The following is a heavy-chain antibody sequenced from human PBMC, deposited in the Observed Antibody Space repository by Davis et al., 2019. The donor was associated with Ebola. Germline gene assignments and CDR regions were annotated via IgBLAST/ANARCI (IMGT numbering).Heavy chain of an antibody. CDR1: GGSISTYY. CDR3: ARGYSDYAGWYFDL. V-gene: IGHV4-59*01. Sequence: SETLSLTCTVSGGSISTYYWHWIRQPPGKGLEWVGYIYYSGSTDYNPSLKSRVTISVDTSKNQFSLKLSSVTAADTAVYYCARGYSDYAGWYFDLWGRGTLVTVSS. D-gene: IGHD5-12*01. CDR2: IYYSGST. J-gene: IGHJ2*01.